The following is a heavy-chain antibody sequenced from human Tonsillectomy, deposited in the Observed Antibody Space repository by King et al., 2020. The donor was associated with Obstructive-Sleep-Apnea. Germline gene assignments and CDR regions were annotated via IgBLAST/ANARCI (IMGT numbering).Heavy chain of an antibody. V-gene: IGHV3-48*01. CDR1: GFNFSSYS. CDR3: ARDYYADGVFDH. J-gene: IGHJ4*02. Sequence: VQLVESGGGLAHPGGSLRVSCAASGFNFSSYSMNWVRQAPGKGLEWISYISFSSRTIYYTDSVRGRFTISRDNARNSLYLQMNSLRAEDTAKYYCARDYYADGVFDHWGQGILVTVSS. D-gene: IGHD4-17*01. CDR2: ISFSSRTI.